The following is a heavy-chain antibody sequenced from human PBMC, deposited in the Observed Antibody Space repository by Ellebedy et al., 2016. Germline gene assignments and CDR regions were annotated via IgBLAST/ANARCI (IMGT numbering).Heavy chain of an antibody. Sequence: ASVKVSXKTSGYTFTHYGITWVRQPPGQGLEWMGWISGYSGNTNYAQKFQGRVTMTTDTSTSTAYMELRSLRSDDAAVYFCARPIVGATGGGDYYYDGMDVWGQGTTVTVS. CDR3: ARPIVGATGGGDYYYDGMDV. D-gene: IGHD1-26*01. J-gene: IGHJ6*02. CDR1: GYTFTHYG. CDR2: ISGYSGNT. V-gene: IGHV1-18*04.